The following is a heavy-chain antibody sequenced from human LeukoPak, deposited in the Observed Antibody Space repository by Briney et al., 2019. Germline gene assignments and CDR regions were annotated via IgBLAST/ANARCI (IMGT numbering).Heavy chain of an antibody. D-gene: IGHD6-19*01. J-gene: IGHJ4*02. CDR3: ARDADGQWLVGGALTYYFDY. V-gene: IGHV1-2*02. CDR2: INPNSGGT. Sequence: GASVKVSCKASGYTFTGYYMHWVRQAPGQGLEWMGWINPNSGGTNYAQKFQGRVTMTRDTSISTAYMELSRLRSDDTAVYYCARDADGQWLVGGALTYYFDYWGQGTLVTVSS. CDR1: GYTFTGYY.